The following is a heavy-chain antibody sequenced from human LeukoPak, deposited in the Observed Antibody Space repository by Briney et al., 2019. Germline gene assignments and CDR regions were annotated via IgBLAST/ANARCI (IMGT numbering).Heavy chain of an antibody. CDR2: IYYTGTT. V-gene: IGHV4-39*01. J-gene: IGHJ3*02. Sequence: SETLSLTCTVSGGSISSSSYYWGWIRQPPGKGLEWIGSIYYTGTTYSNPSLKSRVTISVDTSKNQFSLRLSSVTAADTAVYYCASSGSYDAFDIWGQGTMVTVSS. D-gene: IGHD1-26*01. CDR3: ASSGSYDAFDI. CDR1: GGSISSSSYY.